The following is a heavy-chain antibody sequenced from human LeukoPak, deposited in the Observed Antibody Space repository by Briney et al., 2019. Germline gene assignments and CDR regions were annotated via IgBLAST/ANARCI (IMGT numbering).Heavy chain of an antibody. Sequence: GGSLRLSCAASGFTFSSHWMHWVRQTPRTGLVWFSRINGDGRNINYADSVRGRFTISRDNAKNTLYLQMNTLRVEDTAVYYCTRDLMDYDVSTGLHHYYMDVWGQGTTVTVSS. V-gene: IGHV3-74*01. CDR2: INGDGRNI. CDR3: TRDLMDYDVSTGLHHYYMDV. CDR1: GFTFSSHW. D-gene: IGHD3-9*01. J-gene: IGHJ6*02.